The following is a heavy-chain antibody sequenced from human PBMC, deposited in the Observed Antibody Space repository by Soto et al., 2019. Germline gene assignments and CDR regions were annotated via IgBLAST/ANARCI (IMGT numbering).Heavy chain of an antibody. Sequence: SETLCISCSFSGGSGRNISDSWSWVRQPPGKGLEWIGYIYYSGSADYNPSLGSRVTISLDTSKNQFSLKLSSVTTADTAVYYCARGVGFGYYYYHMDLWGQGTTVTVSS. CDR1: GGSGRNISDS. CDR2: IYYSGSA. D-gene: IGHD3-10*01. CDR3: ARGVGFGYYYYHMDL. J-gene: IGHJ6*01. V-gene: IGHV4-61*01.